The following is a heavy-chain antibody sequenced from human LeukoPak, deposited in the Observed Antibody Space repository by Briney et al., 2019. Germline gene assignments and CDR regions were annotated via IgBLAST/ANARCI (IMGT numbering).Heavy chain of an antibody. J-gene: IGHJ5*02. D-gene: IGHD2-2*01. CDR1: GGSFSGYY. CDR2: IKHSGST. V-gene: IGHV4-34*01. Sequence: SETLSLTCAVYGGSFSGYYWSWIRQPPGKGLEWIGEIKHSGSTNYNPSLKSRVTISVDTSKNQFSLKLSSVTAADTAVYYCARGIVVVPAAISPNWFDPWGQGTLVTVSS. CDR3: ARGIVVVPAAISPNWFDP.